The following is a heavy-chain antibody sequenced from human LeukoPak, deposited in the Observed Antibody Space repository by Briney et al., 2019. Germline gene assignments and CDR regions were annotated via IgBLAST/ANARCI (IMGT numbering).Heavy chain of an antibody. CDR1: RFTFSRYG. Sequence: GGSLRLSCAASRFTFSRYGMHWVRQAPGKGLEWVAVISYDGSNKYYADSVKGRFTISRDNSKKTLYLQMNSLRAEDTAVYYCARPGAHYYYYYMDVWGKGTTVTVSS. CDR2: ISYDGSNK. J-gene: IGHJ6*03. D-gene: IGHD3-10*01. V-gene: IGHV3-30*03. CDR3: ARPGAHYYYYYMDV.